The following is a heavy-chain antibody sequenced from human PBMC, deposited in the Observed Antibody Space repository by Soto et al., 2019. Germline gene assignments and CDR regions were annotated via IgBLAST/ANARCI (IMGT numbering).Heavy chain of an antibody. CDR1: GGTFSSYA. CDR3: ARAPIPDYDILTGYPIRNYYYYGMDV. V-gene: IGHV1-69*13. Sequence: SVKVSCKASGGTFSSYAISWVRQAPGQGLEWMGGIIPIFGTANYAQKFQGRVTITADESTSTAYMELSSLGSEDTAVYYCARAPIPDYDILTGYPIRNYYYYGMDVWGQGTTVTVSS. CDR2: IIPIFGTA. J-gene: IGHJ6*02. D-gene: IGHD3-9*01.